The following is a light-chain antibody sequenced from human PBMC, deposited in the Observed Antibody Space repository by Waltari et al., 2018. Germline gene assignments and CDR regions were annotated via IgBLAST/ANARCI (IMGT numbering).Light chain of an antibody. CDR2: EDH. CDR3: QSYDSSNQAV. J-gene: IGLJ7*01. Sequence: NFMLTQPHFVSESPGKTVTISCTRSSGSIASNYVPWFQQRPGSAPTTVSYEDHQRPAGVPNRFSGSIDISSSSASLTHSGLKTWHEADYFCQSYDSSNQAVFGRVTQLTVL. V-gene: IGLV6-57*03. CDR1: SGSIASNY.